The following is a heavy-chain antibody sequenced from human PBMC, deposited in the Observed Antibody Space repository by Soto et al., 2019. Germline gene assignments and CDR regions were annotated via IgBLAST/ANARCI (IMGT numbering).Heavy chain of an antibody. CDR3: ARHMTTVGYFDY. D-gene: IGHD4-17*01. CDR2: IYWDDDK. CDR1: GGSISSGNYY. J-gene: IGHJ4*02. V-gene: IGHV2-5*08. Sequence: TLSLTCTVSGGSISSGNYYWSWIRQPPGKALEWLALIYWDDDKRYSPSLKTRLTIIKDTSKNQVVLTMTNMDPVETATYYCARHMTTVGYFDYWGQGTPVTVSS.